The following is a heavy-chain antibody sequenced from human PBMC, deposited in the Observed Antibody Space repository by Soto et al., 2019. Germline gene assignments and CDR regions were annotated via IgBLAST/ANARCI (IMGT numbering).Heavy chain of an antibody. CDR1: GYTFTSYG. J-gene: IGHJ6*02. V-gene: IGHV1-18*01. D-gene: IGHD5-12*01. Sequence: QVQLVQSGAEVKKPGASVKVSCKASGYTFTSYGISWVRQAPGQGHEGMGWISAYNGNTNYAQKLQGRVNMTTDTSTSTAYRGLRSLSSDATAVYYCARDGYIGAYDQYGMDVWGQGTTVTFS. CDR2: ISAYNGNT. CDR3: ARDGYIGAYDQYGMDV.